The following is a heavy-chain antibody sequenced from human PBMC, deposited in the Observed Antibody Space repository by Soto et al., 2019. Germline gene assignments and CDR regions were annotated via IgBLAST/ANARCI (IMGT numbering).Heavy chain of an antibody. Sequence: QVQLVQSGAEVKKSGASVKVSCKASGYTFTSYGISWVRQAPGQGLEWMGWISAYNGNTNYAQKLQGRVTMTTDTSTSTAYMELRSLRSDDTAVYYCARDVMIVARIHSYDDAFDIWGQGTMVTVSS. V-gene: IGHV1-18*04. D-gene: IGHD3-22*01. CDR1: GYTFTSYG. CDR3: ARDVMIVARIHSYDDAFDI. CDR2: ISAYNGNT. J-gene: IGHJ3*02.